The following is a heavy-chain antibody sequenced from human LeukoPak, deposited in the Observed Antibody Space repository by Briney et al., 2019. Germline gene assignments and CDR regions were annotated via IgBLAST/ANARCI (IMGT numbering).Heavy chain of an antibody. CDR2: INHSGST. J-gene: IGHJ4*02. CDR3: ARGYSGSYHFDY. CDR1: GGSFSGYY. D-gene: IGHD1-26*01. Sequence: SETLSLTCAVYGGSFSGYYWSWIRQPPGKGLEWIGEINHSGSTNYNPSLKSRVTISVDTSKNQFSLKLSSVTAADTAVYYCARGYSGSYHFDYWGQGTLVTVSS. V-gene: IGHV4-34*01.